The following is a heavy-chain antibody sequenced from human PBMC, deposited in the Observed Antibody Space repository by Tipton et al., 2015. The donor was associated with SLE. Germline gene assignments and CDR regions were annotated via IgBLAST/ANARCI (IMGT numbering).Heavy chain of an antibody. D-gene: IGHD3-22*01. CDR2: VHHTGGN. V-gene: IGHV4-4*01. J-gene: IGHJ5*02. CDR1: GDSVSSDKW. CDR3: ARGELIEGFDP. Sequence: TLSLTCDVSGDSVSSDKWWSWVRQPPGKGLEWVGEVHHTGGNNYNPSLRSRVTISMDTSKSQFSLTLKSVTAADTAVYFCARGELIEGFDPWGQGTLVTVSS.